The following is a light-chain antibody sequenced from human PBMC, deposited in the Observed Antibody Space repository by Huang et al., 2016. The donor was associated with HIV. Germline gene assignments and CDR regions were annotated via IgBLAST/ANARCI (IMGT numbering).Light chain of an antibody. CDR3: QQRSNWPPEGT. V-gene: IGKV3-11*01. CDR1: QSISSY. CDR2: DAS. J-gene: IGKJ1*01. Sequence: EIVLTQSPATMSLSPGERANLSCRASQSISSYLDWYQQKPGQAPRLLIYDASNRATGVPARFSGSGSGTDFTLTISSLEPEDFAVYYCQQRSNWPPEGTFGQGTKVEIK.